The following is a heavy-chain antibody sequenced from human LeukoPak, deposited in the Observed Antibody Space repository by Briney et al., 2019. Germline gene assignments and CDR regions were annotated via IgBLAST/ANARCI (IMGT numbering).Heavy chain of an antibody. CDR1: GYTFTSYD. D-gene: IGHD6-13*01. V-gene: IGHV1-8*01. CDR2: MNPNSGNT. CDR3: ASCLSSSWYNPYYYYGMDV. J-gene: IGHJ6*02. Sequence: ASVKVSCKASGYTFTSYDINWVRQATGQGPEWMGWMNPNSGNTGYAQKFQGRVTMTRNTSISTAYMELSSLRSEDTAVYYCASCLSSSWYNPYYYYGMDVWGQGTTVTVPS.